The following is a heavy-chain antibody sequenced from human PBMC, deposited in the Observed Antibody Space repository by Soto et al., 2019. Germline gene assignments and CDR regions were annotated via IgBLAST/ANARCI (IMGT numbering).Heavy chain of an antibody. V-gene: IGHV5-51*03. CDR2: IYPGDSDT. D-gene: IGHD3-10*01. Sequence: EVQLVQSGAEVKKPGESLKISCKGSGYSFTSYWLAWVRQMPGKGLEWMGIIYPGDSDTRYSPSFQGQVTISADKSITTASLQWSSLKAADTAIYYCPRRDRSYGDWGQGTLVTVSS. J-gene: IGHJ4*02. CDR1: GYSFTSYW. CDR3: PRRDRSYGD.